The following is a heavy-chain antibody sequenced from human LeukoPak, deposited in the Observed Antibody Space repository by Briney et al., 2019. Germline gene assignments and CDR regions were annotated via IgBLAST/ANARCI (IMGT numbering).Heavy chain of an antibody. Sequence: GGSLRLSCAASGFTFSRFWMSWVRQAPGKGLEWVANIKQDGSEKYYVDSVKGQFTISRDNAKNSLHLQMNSLRAEDTAMYYCASASPAGDYWGQGTLVTVSS. V-gene: IGHV3-7*01. CDR1: GFTFSRFW. CDR2: IKQDGSEK. CDR3: ASASPAGDY. D-gene: IGHD2-2*01. J-gene: IGHJ4*02.